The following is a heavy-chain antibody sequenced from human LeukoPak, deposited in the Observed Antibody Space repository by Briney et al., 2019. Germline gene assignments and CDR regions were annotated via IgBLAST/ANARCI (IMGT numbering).Heavy chain of an antibody. V-gene: IGHV3-30*02. CDR2: IRYDGSNK. CDR1: GFTFSSYG. Sequence: GGSLRLSCAASGFTFSSYGMHWVRQAPGKGLEWVAFIRYDGSNKYYADSVKGRFTISRDNSKNTLYLQMNSLRAEDTAVYYCAKDLVISGSYFHYWGQGTLSPSPQ. J-gene: IGHJ4*02. D-gene: IGHD1-26*01. CDR3: AKDLVISGSYFHY.